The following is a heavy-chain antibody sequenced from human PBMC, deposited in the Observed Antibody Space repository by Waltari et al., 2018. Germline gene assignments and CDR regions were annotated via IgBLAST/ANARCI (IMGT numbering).Heavy chain of an antibody. CDR3: AREVVGGDFWSGYHNYFDY. J-gene: IGHJ4*02. Sequence: QVQLQESGPGLVKPSETLSLTCTVSGGSISSYYWSWIRQPPGKGLEWSGYIYYSWSTNYNPSLKSRVTISLDTSKNQFSLKLSSVTAADTAVYYCAREVVGGDFWSGYHNYFDYWGQGTLVTVSS. CDR1: GGSISSYY. V-gene: IGHV4-59*01. D-gene: IGHD3-3*01. CDR2: IYYSWST.